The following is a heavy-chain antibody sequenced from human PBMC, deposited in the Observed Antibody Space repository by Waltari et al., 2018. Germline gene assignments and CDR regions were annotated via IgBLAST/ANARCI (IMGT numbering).Heavy chain of an antibody. Sequence: QLQLQESGPGLVKPSETLSLTCTVSGGSISSSSYYWGWIRQPPGKGLEWIGSIYYSGRTYYNPSLKSRVTISVDTSKNQFSLKLSSVTAADTAVYYCASYCSSTSCWYYYGMDVWGQGTTVTVSS. J-gene: IGHJ6*02. CDR3: ASYCSSTSCWYYYGMDV. V-gene: IGHV4-39*01. CDR2: IYYSGRT. D-gene: IGHD2-2*01. CDR1: GGSISSSSYY.